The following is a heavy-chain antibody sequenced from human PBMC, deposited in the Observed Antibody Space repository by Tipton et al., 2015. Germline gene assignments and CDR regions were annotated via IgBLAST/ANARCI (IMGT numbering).Heavy chain of an antibody. D-gene: IGHD2/OR15-2a*01. CDR3: ASPNQYDTRGFFYAS. CDR2: ISFSDTT. CDR1: GGSVSSGSYY. Sequence: LRLSCTVSGGSVSSGSYYWSWIRQPPGKGLEWIGYISFSDTTHYNPSLKSRITISLNTSKNQFSLKMSSVTATDTAVYYCASPNQYDTRGFFYASWGQGTLVTVSS. V-gene: IGHV4-61*01. J-gene: IGHJ4*02.